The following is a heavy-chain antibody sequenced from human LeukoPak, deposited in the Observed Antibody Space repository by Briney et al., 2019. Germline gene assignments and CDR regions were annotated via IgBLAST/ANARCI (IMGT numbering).Heavy chain of an antibody. J-gene: IGHJ4*02. CDR3: ATYRQVLLPFES. CDR2: ITYDGSNK. CDR1: GFSFKDYN. V-gene: IGHV3-30*03. D-gene: IGHD2-8*02. Sequence: GGSLRLSCSASGFSFKDYNIHWVRQAPGKGLEWVAVITYDGSNKFYTDSVKGRFTISRDNSKSTLYLQMNSLRAEDTAIYYCATYRQVLLPFESWGQGTLVTVSS.